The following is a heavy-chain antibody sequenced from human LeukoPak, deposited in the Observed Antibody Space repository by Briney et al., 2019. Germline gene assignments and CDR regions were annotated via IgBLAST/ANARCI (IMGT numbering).Heavy chain of an antibody. CDR3: ARDRPANDFWSGYSHYYGMDV. CDR1: GGSTSSYY. D-gene: IGHD3-3*01. Sequence: PSETLSLTCTVSGGSTSSYYWSWIRQPPGKGLEWIGYIYYSGSTNYNPSLKSRVTISVDTSKNQFSLKLSSVTAADTAVYYCARDRPANDFWSGYSHYYGMDVWGQGTTVTVSS. J-gene: IGHJ6*02. V-gene: IGHV4-59*01. CDR2: IYYSGST.